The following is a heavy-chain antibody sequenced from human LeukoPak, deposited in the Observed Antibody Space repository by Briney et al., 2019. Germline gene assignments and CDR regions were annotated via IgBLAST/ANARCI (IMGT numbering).Heavy chain of an antibody. CDR1: GLTASSHY. CDR2: IYTCGST. Sequence: GGSLSLSCAASGLTASSHYMSWVRQAPGEGLEWVSVIYTCGSTSSAGTVKGRFTISRDNSKNTLYLQMNSLRAEDTAVYYCARGYNTGPRGVLSVWGQGTMVTVSS. V-gene: IGHV3-53*01. J-gene: IGHJ4*02. CDR3: ARGYNTGPRGVLSV. D-gene: IGHD3-10*01.